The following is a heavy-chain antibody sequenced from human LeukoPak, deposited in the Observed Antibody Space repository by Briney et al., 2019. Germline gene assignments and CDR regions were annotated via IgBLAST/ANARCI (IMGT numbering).Heavy chain of an antibody. CDR3: AKDRVEVTVDY. J-gene: IGHJ4*02. Sequence: GGSLRLSCAASGFTFSSYAMTWVRQAPGKGLEWVSSISSSGAGTYYADSVKGRFTISRDNSKNTLYLQMNSLRAEDTAVYYCAKDRVEVTVDYWGQGTLVTVSS. CDR1: GFTFSSYA. V-gene: IGHV3-23*01. D-gene: IGHD4-11*01. CDR2: ISSSGAGT.